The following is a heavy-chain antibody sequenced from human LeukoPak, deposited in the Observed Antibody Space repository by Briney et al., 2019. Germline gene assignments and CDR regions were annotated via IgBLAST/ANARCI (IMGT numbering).Heavy chain of an antibody. CDR3: ARGPPRGKYYYMDV. V-gene: IGHV3-13*01. CDR1: GFTFSSFD. J-gene: IGHJ6*03. D-gene: IGHD1-1*01. Sequence: GGSLRLSCAASGFTFSSFDMHWVRQPTGQGLEGVSTIGTASDTPQPRSMEVRFSLSRDNDKNSLYLQMNSLTAGDTAVYYCARGPPRGKYYYMDVWGKGTTVTVSS. CDR2: IGTASDT.